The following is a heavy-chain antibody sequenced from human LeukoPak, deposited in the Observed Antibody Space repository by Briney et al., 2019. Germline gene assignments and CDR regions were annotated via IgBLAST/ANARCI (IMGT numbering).Heavy chain of an antibody. CDR3: TRAIQGIADY. CDR2: INSDGNIT. CDR1: DFAFRNYW. J-gene: IGHJ4*02. D-gene: IGHD6-13*01. Sequence: QPGGSLRLSCAASDFAFRNYWMHWVRQPPGKGLVWVSRINSDGNITTYADSVKGRFTISRDNAKNTLFLQMNSLRVEDTAVYYCTRAIQGIADYWGQGTLVTVSS. V-gene: IGHV3-74*01.